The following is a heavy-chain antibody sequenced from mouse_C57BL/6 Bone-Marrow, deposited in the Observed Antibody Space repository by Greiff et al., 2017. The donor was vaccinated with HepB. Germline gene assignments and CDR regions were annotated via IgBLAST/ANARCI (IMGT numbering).Heavy chain of an antibody. CDR2: IHPNSGST. J-gene: IGHJ3*01. CDR3: ARSPYYYGSWFAY. V-gene: IGHV1-64*01. Sequence: QVQLQQPGAELVKPGASVKLSCKASGYTFTSYWMHWVKQRPGQGLEWIGMIHPNSGSTNYNEKFKSKATLTVDKSSSTAYMQLSSLTSEDSAVYYCARSPYYYGSWFAYWGQGTLVTVSA. D-gene: IGHD1-1*01. CDR1: GYTFTSYW.